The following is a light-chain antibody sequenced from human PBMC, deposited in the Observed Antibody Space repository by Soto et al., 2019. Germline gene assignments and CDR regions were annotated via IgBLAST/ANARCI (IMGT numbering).Light chain of an antibody. CDR3: QQTYMVPYT. J-gene: IGKJ2*01. CDR2: GVS. Sequence: DIQMTQFPSSLSASAGERVTITCRASQSVSTYLSWYVQEPGSVPKLLIYGVSKLESGIAPRFTGSGLATEFTLTINSLQPEDFAVYFCQQTYMVPYTFGQGTKVEI. V-gene: IGKV1-39*01. CDR1: QSVSTY.